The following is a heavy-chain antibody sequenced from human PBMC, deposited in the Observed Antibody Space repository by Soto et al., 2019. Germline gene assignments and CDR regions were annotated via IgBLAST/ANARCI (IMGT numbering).Heavy chain of an antibody. V-gene: IGHV1-2*02. CDR1: GYTFTGYY. CDR3: ARDGRRGYSGYAKADY. Sequence: QVQLVQSGAEVKKPGASVKVSCKASGYTFTGYYMHWVRQAPGQGLEWMGWINPNSGGTNYAQKLQGRVTMTRDTSISTAYMELSRLRSDDTAVYYCARDGRRGYSGYAKADYWGQGTLVTVSS. D-gene: IGHD5-12*01. CDR2: INPNSGGT. J-gene: IGHJ4*02.